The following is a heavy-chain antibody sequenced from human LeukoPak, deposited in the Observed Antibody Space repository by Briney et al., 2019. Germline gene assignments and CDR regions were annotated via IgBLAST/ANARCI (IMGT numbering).Heavy chain of an antibody. CDR1: GFSLSSYA. V-gene: IGHV3-7*01. J-gene: IGHJ4*02. Sequence: GGSLRLSCTVSGFSLSSYAMSWVRQAPGKGLEWVANIKKDGSEKYYVDSVKGRFTISRDNAKTSLYLQMNSLRAEDTAVYYCARDLSGVTGYTYGRGIDYWGQGTLVTVSS. CDR2: IKKDGSEK. D-gene: IGHD5-18*01. CDR3: ARDLSGVTGYTYGRGIDY.